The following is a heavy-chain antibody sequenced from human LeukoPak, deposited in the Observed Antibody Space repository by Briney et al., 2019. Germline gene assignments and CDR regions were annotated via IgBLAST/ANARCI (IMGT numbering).Heavy chain of an antibody. V-gene: IGHV4-4*07. CDR3: ARAPSRPQLWLTDFDY. CDR1: GGSISTYY. CDR2: IYTSGAT. Sequence: SETLSLTCTVSGGSISTYYWRWIRQSAGKGLEWIGRIYTSGATNYNPSLKSRVTMSVDTSKNQFSLKLRSVTDADTAVYYCARAPSRPQLWLTDFDYWGQGALVTVSS. J-gene: IGHJ4*02. D-gene: IGHD5-18*01.